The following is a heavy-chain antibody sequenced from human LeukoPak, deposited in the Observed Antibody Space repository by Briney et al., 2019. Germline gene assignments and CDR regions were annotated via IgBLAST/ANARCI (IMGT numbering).Heavy chain of an antibody. D-gene: IGHD4-11*01. Sequence: GGSLRLSCAAPGVTLSSYGMSWVRQAPGKGLEWVSAISGSGGSTYYADSGKGWFTISRDNSKTTMFLQMKSLRVEDTALYSCARGARLQPMGEFWGQGTLVTVSS. CDR3: ARGARLQPMGEF. J-gene: IGHJ4*02. V-gene: IGHV3-23*01. CDR2: ISGSGGST. CDR1: GVTLSSYG.